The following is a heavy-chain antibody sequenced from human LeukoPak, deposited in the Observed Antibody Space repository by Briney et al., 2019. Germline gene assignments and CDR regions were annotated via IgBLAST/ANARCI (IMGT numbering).Heavy chain of an antibody. D-gene: IGHD2-21*02. CDR2: KWYDGSNK. CDR1: GLTFSSYG. CDR3: ARGNCGGDCYYFYGMDV. J-gene: IGHJ6*02. Sequence: GGSPRLSCAASGLTFSSYGMRWGRQAPAKGVEWGAVKWYDGSNKNYDDSVKGRFTISRDNSKNTLYLQMNSLRAEDTAVYYCARGNCGGDCYYFYGMDVWGQGTTVTVSS. V-gene: IGHV3-33*01.